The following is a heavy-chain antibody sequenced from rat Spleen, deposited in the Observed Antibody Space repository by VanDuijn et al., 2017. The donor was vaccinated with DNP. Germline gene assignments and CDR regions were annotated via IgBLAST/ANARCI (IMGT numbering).Heavy chain of an antibody. CDR1: GFTFSDYY. CDR3: ATGWVFDY. D-gene: IGHD1-7*01. CDR2: ISNDGGST. Sequence: EVLLVESDGGLVQPGRSLKLSCAVSGFTFSDYYMAWVRQAPKKGLEWVAYISNDGGSTYYRDSVKGRFTISRDNAKRILFLEMDSLRSEDTATYYCATGWVFDYWGQGVMVTVSS. V-gene: IGHV5-20*01. J-gene: IGHJ2*01.